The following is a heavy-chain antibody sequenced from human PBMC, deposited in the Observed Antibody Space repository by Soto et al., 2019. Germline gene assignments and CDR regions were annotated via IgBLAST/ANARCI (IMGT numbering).Heavy chain of an antibody. V-gene: IGHV1-69*04. CDR3: ARDAPPEDY. J-gene: IGHJ4*02. CDR1: GGTFSNHI. CDR2: IIPMLEIT. Sequence: SVKVSCKASGGTFSNHIITWVRQAPGQGPEWMGRIIPMLEITNYAQKLQGRVTMTTDTSTSTAYMELRSLRSDDTAVYYCARDAPPEDYWGQGTLVTVSS.